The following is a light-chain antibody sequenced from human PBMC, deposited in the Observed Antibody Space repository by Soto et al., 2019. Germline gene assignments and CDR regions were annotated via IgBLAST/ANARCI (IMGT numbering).Light chain of an antibody. CDR3: QQLDSFPLT. V-gene: IGKV1-12*01. J-gene: IGKJ5*01. CDR2: AAS. CDR1: QVFYSW. Sequence: DIQMTQSPSSVSASVGDRVTITCRASQVFYSWIAWYQQKPGRAPKLLIFAASNLQSGVPVRFSGSGSGTDFILSINSLQPEDVATYYCQQLDSFPLTFGQGTRLEIK.